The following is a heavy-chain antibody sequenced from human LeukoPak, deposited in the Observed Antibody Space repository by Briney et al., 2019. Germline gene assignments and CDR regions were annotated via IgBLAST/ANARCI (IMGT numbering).Heavy chain of an antibody. CDR3: ARDLGTIAVGDMDV. CDR1: GYTFSSYG. CDR2: ISGYNGNT. J-gene: IGHJ6*03. Sequence: ASVKVSCKASGYTFSSYGFSWVRQAPGQGLEWMGWISGYNGNTNYAQKFQGRVTMTTDTSTSTAYMELRSLRSDDTAVYYCARDLGTIAVGDMDVWGKGTTVTISS. D-gene: IGHD6-19*01. V-gene: IGHV1-18*01.